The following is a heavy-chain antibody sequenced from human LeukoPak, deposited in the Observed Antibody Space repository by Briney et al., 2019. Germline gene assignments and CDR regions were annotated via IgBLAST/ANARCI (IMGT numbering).Heavy chain of an antibody. D-gene: IGHD4-23*01. CDR2: INPSGGST. Sequence: ASVKVSCKASGYTFTSYYMHWVRQAPGQGLEWMGIINPSGGSTSYAQKLQGRVTISVDTSKNQFSLKLSSVTAADTAVYYCARYTATVAGRGRFDIWGQGTMVTVSS. CDR3: ARYTATVAGRGRFDI. V-gene: IGHV1-46*01. J-gene: IGHJ3*02. CDR1: GYTFTSYY.